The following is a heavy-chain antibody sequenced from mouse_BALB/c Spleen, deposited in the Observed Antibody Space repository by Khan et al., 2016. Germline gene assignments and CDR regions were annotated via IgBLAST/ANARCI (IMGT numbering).Heavy chain of an antibody. D-gene: IGHD1-1*01. J-gene: IGHJ2*01. V-gene: IGHV9-3*02. CDR2: INTNTGEP. CDR3: ARLGSSGTWGNYFDY. CDR1: GYTFTNYG. Sequence: QIQLVQSGPELKKPGETVKISCKASGYTFTNYGMNWVKQAPGKGLKWMSWINTNTGEPTYAEEFKGRLVFSLETSASSACLQINNLKNEDTATYFCARLGSSGTWGNYFDYWGQGTTLTVSS.